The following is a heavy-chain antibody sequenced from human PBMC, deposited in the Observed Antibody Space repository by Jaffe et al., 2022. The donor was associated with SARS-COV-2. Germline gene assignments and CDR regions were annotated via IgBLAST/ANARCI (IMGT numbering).Heavy chain of an antibody. V-gene: IGHV4-59*01. CDR1: GGSISSYY. J-gene: IGHJ5*02. CDR3: ARVNDFWKGWFDP. CDR2: IYYSGST. D-gene: IGHD3-3*01. Sequence: QVQLQESGPGLVKPSETLSLTCTVSGGSISSYYWSWIRQPPGKGLEWIGYIYYSGSTNYNPSLKSRVTISVDTSKNQFSLKLSSVTAADTAVYYCARVNDFWKGWFDPWGQGTLVTVSS.